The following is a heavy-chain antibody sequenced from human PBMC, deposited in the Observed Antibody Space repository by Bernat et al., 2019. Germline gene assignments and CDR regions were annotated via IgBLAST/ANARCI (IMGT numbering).Heavy chain of an antibody. CDR1: GFTFRNFG. CDR2: IWDDGSNK. V-gene: IGHV3-33*01. D-gene: IGHD2-15*01. CDR3: ARHIGSCSGGSCSDWYFDL. Sequence: QVQLVESGGGVVQPGRSLRLSCAASGFTFRNFGMHWVRQPPGKGPEWVAIIWDDGSNKYYADSVKGRFTISRDNSRNTVYLQMNSLRAEDTAVYYCARHIGSCSGGSCSDWYFDLWGRGTLVTVSS. J-gene: IGHJ2*01.